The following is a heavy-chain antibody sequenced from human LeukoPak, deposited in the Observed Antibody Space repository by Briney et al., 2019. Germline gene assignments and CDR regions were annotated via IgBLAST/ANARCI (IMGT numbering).Heavy chain of an antibody. CDR1: GFNFSTYW. D-gene: IGHD3-10*01. J-gene: IGHJ4*02. V-gene: IGHV3-7*01. Sequence: PGGSLSLSCTASGFNFSTYWMTWVRQVAGEGLGWVANIKEDGSEIYYVDAVKGRFSISRDNAKTSLYLQMHSLSVADTGLYYCVTDQTGRHPYFFDYWGQGTLVTVSS. CDR3: VTDQTGRHPYFFDY. CDR2: IKEDGSEI.